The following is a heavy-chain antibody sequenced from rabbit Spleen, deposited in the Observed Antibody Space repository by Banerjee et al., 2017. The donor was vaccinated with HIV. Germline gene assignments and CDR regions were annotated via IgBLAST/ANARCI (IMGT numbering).Heavy chain of an antibody. CDR1: GFSFSRGYD. D-gene: IGHD4-1*01. CDR2: IYTGSSGNT. J-gene: IGHJ4*01. CDR3: ARDLAGVIGWNFGW. V-gene: IGHV1S40*01. Sequence: LVESGGGLVKPGASLTLTCKASGFSFSRGYDMCWVRQAPGKGLEWIACIYTGSSGNTYYANWAKGRFTISKTSSTTVTLQMTSLTAADTATYFCARDLAGVIGWNFGWWGPGTLVTVS.